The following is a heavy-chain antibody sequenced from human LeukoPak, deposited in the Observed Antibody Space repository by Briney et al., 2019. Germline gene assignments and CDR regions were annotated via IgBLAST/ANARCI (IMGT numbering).Heavy chain of an antibody. V-gene: IGHV1-69*13. CDR3: ARDVGGGSSYYYYGMDV. Sequence: SVKVSCKASGGTFSSYAISWVRQAPGKGLEWMGGIIPIFGTANYAQKFQGRVTITADESTSTAYMELSSLRSEDTAAYYCARDVGGGSSYYYYGMDVWGKGTTVTVSS. D-gene: IGHD2-15*01. CDR1: GGTFSSYA. J-gene: IGHJ6*04. CDR2: IIPIFGTA.